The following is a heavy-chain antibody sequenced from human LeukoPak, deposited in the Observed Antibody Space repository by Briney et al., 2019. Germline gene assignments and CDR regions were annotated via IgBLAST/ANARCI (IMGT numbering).Heavy chain of an antibody. D-gene: IGHD3-10*01. CDR2: ISYDGSNK. J-gene: IGHJ4*02. Sequence: HPGGSLRLSCAASGFTFSSYAMHWVRQAPGKGLEWVAVISYDGSNKYYADSVKGRFTISRDNSKNTLYLQMNSLRAEDTAVYYCAGFDYYGSESYYNHFASWGQGTLVTVSS. V-gene: IGHV3-30*04. CDR3: AGFDYYGSESYYNHFAS. CDR1: GFTFSSYA.